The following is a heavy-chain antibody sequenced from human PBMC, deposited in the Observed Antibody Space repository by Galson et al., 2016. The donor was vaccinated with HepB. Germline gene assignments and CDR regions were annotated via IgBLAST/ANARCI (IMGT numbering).Heavy chain of an antibody. CDR3: AKDREAWIHSKVFDS. V-gene: IGHV3-30*18. CDR1: GFTLSNYG. CDR2: ISTDGSDK. J-gene: IGHJ4*02. Sequence: SLRLSCAASGFTLSNYGIHWVRQTPDKGLEWVALISTDGSDKYYADSVKGRFTISRDNSKNTIYLQMNSLRAEDTATYYCAKDREAWIHSKVFDSWGQGIPVTVSS. D-gene: IGHD5-18*01.